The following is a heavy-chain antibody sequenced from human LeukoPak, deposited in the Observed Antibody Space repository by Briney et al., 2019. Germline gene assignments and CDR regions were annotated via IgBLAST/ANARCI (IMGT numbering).Heavy chain of an antibody. CDR3: ARHGDYSDSRTPDFDY. D-gene: IGHD3-22*01. CDR1: GGSISSYC. J-gene: IGHJ4*02. Sequence: SETLSLTCTVSGGSISSYCWSWIRQPPGKGLEWIAYSSDNGNSNYNPSLKSRVTASVDTSKNQFSLKLSSVTAADTAVYYCARHGDYSDSRTPDFDYWGQGTLVTVSS. V-gene: IGHV4-59*08. CDR2: SSDNGNS.